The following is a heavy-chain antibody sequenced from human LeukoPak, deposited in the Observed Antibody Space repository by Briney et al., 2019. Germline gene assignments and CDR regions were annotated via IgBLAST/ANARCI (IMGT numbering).Heavy chain of an antibody. J-gene: IGHJ4*02. D-gene: IGHD5-18*01. CDR2: IYPGDSDT. V-gene: IGHV5-51*01. CDR3: ARLERAMVPYFDY. CDR1: GYSFTSYW. Sequence: GESLKISGKGSGYSFTSYWIGWLRQMPGKGLEWMGIIYPGDSDTRYSPSFQGQVTISADKSISTAYLQWSSLKASDTAMYYCARLERAMVPYFDYWGQGTLVTVSS.